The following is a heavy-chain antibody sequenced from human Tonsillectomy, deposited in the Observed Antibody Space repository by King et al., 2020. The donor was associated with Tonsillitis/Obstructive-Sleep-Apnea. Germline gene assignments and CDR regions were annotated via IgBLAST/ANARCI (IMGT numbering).Heavy chain of an antibody. D-gene: IGHD1-26*01. CDR1: GGSISSYY. V-gene: IGHV4-59*01. J-gene: IGHJ1*01. CDR2: IYYSGST. Sequence: QLQESGPGLVKPSETLSLTCTVSGGSISSYYWSWIRQPPGKGLEWIGYIYYSGSTNYNPSLKSRVTISVDTSKNQFSLKLSSVTAADTAVYYCAMSGGYYVFQHWGQGTLVTVSS. CDR3: AMSGGYYVFQH.